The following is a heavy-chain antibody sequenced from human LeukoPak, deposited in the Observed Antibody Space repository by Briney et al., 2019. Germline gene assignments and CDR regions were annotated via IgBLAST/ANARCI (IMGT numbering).Heavy chain of an antibody. V-gene: IGHV3-30*03. J-gene: IGHJ5*02. Sequence: TGGSLRLSCAASGFTFSTYGMHWVRQAPGKGLEWVAVISNDGSNKLYTESVKGRFTISRDNSKNTLYLQMNSLRAEDTAVYYCARSDVDMAAWGQGTLVTVSS. CDR3: ARSDVDMAA. CDR2: ISNDGSNK. D-gene: IGHD5-12*01. CDR1: GFTFSTYG.